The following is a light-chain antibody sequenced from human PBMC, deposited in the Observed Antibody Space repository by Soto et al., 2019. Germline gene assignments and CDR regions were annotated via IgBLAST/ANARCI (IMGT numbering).Light chain of an antibody. Sequence: DIQMTQSPSSLAASVGDRVIITCRASQGVGNEVGWYQQKPGKAPKRLIYAASTLQSGTPSRLSGSGSGPEFTLTISSLQPEDFATYLCSQHDAYPRTFCQGTRVEMK. CDR2: AAS. V-gene: IGKV1-17*01. J-gene: IGKJ1*01. CDR1: QGVGNE. CDR3: SQHDAYPRT.